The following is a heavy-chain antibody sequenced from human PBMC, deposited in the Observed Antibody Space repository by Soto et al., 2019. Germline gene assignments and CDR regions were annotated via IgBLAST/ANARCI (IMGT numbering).Heavy chain of an antibody. CDR3: ATSTYDDFWSGDF. CDR1: GYTFADFY. V-gene: IGHV1-2*02. CDR2: MNPNTGGA. J-gene: IGHJ4*02. D-gene: IGHD3-3*01. Sequence: GASVKVSCKASGYTFADFYIHWVRQAPGQGFEWMGWMNPNTGGASYAQKFLGRVAMTRDTSISTAYMELSRLSSNDTAVYFCATSTYDDFWSGDFWGQGTLVTVSS.